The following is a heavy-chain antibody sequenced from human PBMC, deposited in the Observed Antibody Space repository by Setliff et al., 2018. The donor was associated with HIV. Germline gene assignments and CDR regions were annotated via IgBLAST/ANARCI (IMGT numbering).Heavy chain of an antibody. CDR1: GYNFTSYA. D-gene: IGHD4-4*01. V-gene: IGHV1-3*04. CDR2: INTGNGNT. CDR3: ARDSVDDYSDYYYYGMDV. Sequence: GASVKVSCKASGYNFTSYAMHWVRQAPGQRLEWMGWINTGNGNTKDSQRCQGRVTITRDTSASTAYMELSSLRSEDTALYYCARDSVDDYSDYYYYGMDVWGQGTTVTVSS. J-gene: IGHJ6*02.